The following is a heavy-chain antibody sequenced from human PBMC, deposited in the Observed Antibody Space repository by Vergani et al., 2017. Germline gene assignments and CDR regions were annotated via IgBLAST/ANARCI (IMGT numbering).Heavy chain of an antibody. V-gene: IGHV4-30-4*08. D-gene: IGHD3-10*01. J-gene: IGHJ3*02. CDR1: GGSISSGDYY. Sequence: QVQLQESGPGLVKPSQTLSLTCTVSGGSISSGDYYWSWIRQPPGKGLEWIGYIYYSGSTYYNPSLKIRVTISVDTSKNQFSLKLSSVTAADTAVYYCARGDYYGSGSYYNENNGGAFDIWGQGTMVTVSS. CDR2: IYYSGST. CDR3: ARGDYYGSGSYYNENNGGAFDI.